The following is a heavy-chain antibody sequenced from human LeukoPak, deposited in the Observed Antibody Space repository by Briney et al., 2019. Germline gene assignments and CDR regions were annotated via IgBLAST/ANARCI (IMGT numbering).Heavy chain of an antibody. CDR3: ARRSGTNRRRGGPFDY. CDR1: GGSISSVSYY. D-gene: IGHD3-10*01. CDR2: IYYSGST. V-gene: IGHV4-39*01. Sequence: PSETLSLTCTVSGGSISSVSYYWGWIRQPPGKGLERIGSIYYSGSTYYNPSLKSRVTISVDTSKYQFSLKLSSVTAADTAVYYCARRSGTNRRRGGPFDYWGQGTLVTISS. J-gene: IGHJ4*02.